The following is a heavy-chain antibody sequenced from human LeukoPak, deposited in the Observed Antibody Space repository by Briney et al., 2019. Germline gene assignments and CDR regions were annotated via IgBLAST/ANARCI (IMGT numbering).Heavy chain of an antibody. D-gene: IGHD5-18*01. Sequence: PSETLSLTCTVSGGSISSGDCYWSWIRQPPGKGLEWIGYIYYSGSTYYNPSLKSRVTISVDTSKNQFSLKLSSVTAADTAVYYCARDTAMLSTYYYYGMDVWGQGTTVTVSS. J-gene: IGHJ6*02. CDR1: GGSISSGDCY. CDR2: IYYSGST. CDR3: ARDTAMLSTYYYYGMDV. V-gene: IGHV4-30-4*01.